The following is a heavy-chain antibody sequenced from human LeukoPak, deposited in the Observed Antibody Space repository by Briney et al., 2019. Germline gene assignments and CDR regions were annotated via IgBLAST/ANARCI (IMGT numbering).Heavy chain of an antibody. CDR3: ASQVVTAYEHAFDI. CDR1: GYTFTGHY. D-gene: IGHD2-21*02. J-gene: IGHJ3*02. Sequence: GASVKVSCKASGYTFTGHYMHWVRQAPGQGLEWMGWINPNSGGTNYAQKFQGRVTMTRDTSISTAYMELSRLRSDDTAVYYCASQVVTAYEHAFDIWGQGTMVTVSS. CDR2: INPNSGGT. V-gene: IGHV1-2*02.